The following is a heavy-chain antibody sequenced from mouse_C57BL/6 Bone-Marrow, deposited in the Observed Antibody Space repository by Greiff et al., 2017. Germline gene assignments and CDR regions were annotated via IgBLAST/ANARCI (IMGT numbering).Heavy chain of an antibody. CDR3: TREGVYYGNYEAMDY. CDR2: ISSGGDYI. J-gene: IGHJ4*01. D-gene: IGHD2-1*01. Sequence: DVMLVESGEGLVKPGGSLKLSCAASGFTFSSYAMSWVRQTPEKRLEWVAYISSGGDYIYYADTVKGRFTISRDNARNTLYLQMSSLKSEDTAMYYCTREGVYYGNYEAMDYWGQGTSVTVSS. V-gene: IGHV5-9-1*02. CDR1: GFTFSSYA.